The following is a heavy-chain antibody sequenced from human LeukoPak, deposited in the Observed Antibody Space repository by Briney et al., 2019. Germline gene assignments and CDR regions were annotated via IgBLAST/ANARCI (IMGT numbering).Heavy chain of an antibody. CDR3: ARAHDGSFRYANFVH. D-gene: IGHD3-22*01. CDR1: GGSISSSSYY. J-gene: IGHJ4*02. Sequence: PSETLSLTCTVSGGSISSSSYYWGWIRQPPGKGLEWIGNIFYTGSTYYNPSLKSRVTISVDTSKNQFSLRLSSVTAADTAVYYCARAHDGSFRYANFVHWGQGTLVTVSS. CDR2: IFYTGST. V-gene: IGHV4-39*01.